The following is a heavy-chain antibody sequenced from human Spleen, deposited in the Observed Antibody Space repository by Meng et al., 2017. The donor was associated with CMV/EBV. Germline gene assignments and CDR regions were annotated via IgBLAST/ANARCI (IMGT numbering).Heavy chain of an antibody. CDR3: AKKTTITRAFDI. CDR1: GFRFSNYG. CDR2: ISGSGVAT. V-gene: IGHV3-23*01. J-gene: IGHJ3*02. D-gene: IGHD5-12*01. Sequence: CTASGFRFSNYGMSWVRQAPGKGLEWVSTISGSGVATYYADSVKGRFTISRDNSKNTLYLLMNSLRAEDTAIYYCAKKTTITRAFDIWGRGTMVTVSS.